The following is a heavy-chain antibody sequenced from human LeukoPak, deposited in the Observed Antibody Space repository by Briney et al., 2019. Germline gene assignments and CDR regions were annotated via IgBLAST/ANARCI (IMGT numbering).Heavy chain of an antibody. V-gene: IGHV4-34*01. J-gene: IGHJ6*03. D-gene: IGHD3-10*01. Sequence: TSETLSLTCAVYGGSFIDYYWSWIRQPPGKGLEWIGEINHSGSTNYNPSLKSRVTISVDTSKNQFSLKLSSVTAADTAVYYCARGNYGSGSYYYYHYMDVWGKGTTVTVSS. CDR3: ARGNYGSGSYYYYHYMDV. CDR2: INHSGST. CDR1: GGSFIDYY.